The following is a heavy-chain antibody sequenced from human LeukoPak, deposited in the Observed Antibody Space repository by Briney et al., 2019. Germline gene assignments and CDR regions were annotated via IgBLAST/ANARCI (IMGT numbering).Heavy chain of an antibody. CDR1: GFIFSSYP. D-gene: IGHD2-2*01. CDR2: ISGDSSYI. V-gene: IGHV3-21*01. J-gene: IGHJ3*02. Sequence: GGSLRLSCAASGFIFSSYPLNWVRQAQGKGLEWVSTISGDSSYIQYADSVKGRFTISRDNTKNSLFLQMNSLRAEDTAVYYCAGSPSSLDVFDIWGQGTMVIVSS. CDR3: AGSPSSLDVFDI.